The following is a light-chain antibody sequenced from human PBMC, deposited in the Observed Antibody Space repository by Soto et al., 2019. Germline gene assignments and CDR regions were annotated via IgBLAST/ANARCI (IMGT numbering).Light chain of an antibody. CDR1: SGHSSYA. Sequence: QAVVTQSPSASASLGASVKLTCTLSSGHSSYAIAWHQQQPEKGPRYLMKLNSDGSHSKGDGIPDRFSGSSSGAERYLTISSLQSEDEAYYYCQTWGTGIHVFGGGTQLTVL. J-gene: IGLJ7*01. CDR2: LNSDGSH. CDR3: QTWGTGIHV. V-gene: IGLV4-69*01.